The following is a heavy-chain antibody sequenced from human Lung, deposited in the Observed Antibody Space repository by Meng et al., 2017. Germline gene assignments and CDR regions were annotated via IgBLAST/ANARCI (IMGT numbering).Heavy chain of an antibody. Sequence: QGQLQRWGAGLLKPSEPPYLPCVVSGGSFSDYYWSWIRQPPGKGLEWIGEINHSGSTNYNPSLENRATVSVDTSQNNLSLKLSSVTAADSAVYYCARGPTTMAHDFDYWGQGTLVTVSS. CDR1: GGSFSDYY. J-gene: IGHJ4*02. V-gene: IGHV4-34*01. D-gene: IGHD4-11*01. CDR3: ARGPTTMAHDFDY. CDR2: INHSGST.